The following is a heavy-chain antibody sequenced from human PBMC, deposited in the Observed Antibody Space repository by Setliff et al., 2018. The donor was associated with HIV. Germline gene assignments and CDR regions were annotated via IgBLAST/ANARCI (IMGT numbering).Heavy chain of an antibody. CDR2: IHSYGST. CDR3: ARGGYRDGYDY. CDR1: GGSMSSYY. Sequence: TSETLSLTCTVSGGSMSSYYWSWIRQSPGKRLEWIGYIHSYGSTDYNPSLESRVTISVDTSKKQLSLKLRSVAAADTAVYYCARGGYRDGYDYWGQGTLVTVSS. J-gene: IGHJ4*02. V-gene: IGHV4-59*01. D-gene: IGHD5-18*01.